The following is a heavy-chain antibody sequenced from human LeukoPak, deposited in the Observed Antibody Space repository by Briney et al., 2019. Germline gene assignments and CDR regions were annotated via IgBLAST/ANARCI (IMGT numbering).Heavy chain of an antibody. CDR3: AKDLSGYSSSWLRDWFDP. D-gene: IGHD6-13*01. V-gene: IGHV3-21*01. Sequence: GGSLRLSCAASGFTFSSYSMNWVRQAPGKGLEWVSSISSSSSYIYYADSVKGRFTISRDNAKNSLYLQMNSLRAEDTAVYYCAKDLSGYSSSWLRDWFDPWGQGTLVTVSS. CDR2: ISSSSSYI. J-gene: IGHJ5*02. CDR1: GFTFSSYS.